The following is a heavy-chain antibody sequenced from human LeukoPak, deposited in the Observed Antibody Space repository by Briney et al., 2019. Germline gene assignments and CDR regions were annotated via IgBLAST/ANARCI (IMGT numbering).Heavy chain of an antibody. D-gene: IGHD4-17*01. CDR1: GFTFSSYA. J-gene: IGHJ1*01. CDR3: ARDPNGNYVGAFDFQR. CDR2: ISGAGT. Sequence: GGSPRLSCAASGFTFSSYALTWVRQAPGRGLEWVSSISGAGTYYADSVKGRFSISRDNYKNTLYLQMSSLRAEDTAVYYCARDPNGNYVGAFDFQRWGQGTLVTVSS. V-gene: IGHV3-23*01.